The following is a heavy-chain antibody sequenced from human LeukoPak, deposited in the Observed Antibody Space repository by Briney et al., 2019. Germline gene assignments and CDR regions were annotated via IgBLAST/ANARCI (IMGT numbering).Heavy chain of an antibody. V-gene: IGHV4-39*01. CDR1: GGSISSSSYY. J-gene: IGHJ4*02. D-gene: IGHD6-13*01. Sequence: SETLSLTCTVSGGSISSSSYYWGWIRQPPGKVLEWIGSIYYSGSTYYNPSLKSRVTISVDTSKNQFSLKLSSVTAADTAVYYCARQPPVAASGNLVDAGGRRTRLTVSS. CDR2: IYYSGST. CDR3: ARQPPVAASGNLVDA.